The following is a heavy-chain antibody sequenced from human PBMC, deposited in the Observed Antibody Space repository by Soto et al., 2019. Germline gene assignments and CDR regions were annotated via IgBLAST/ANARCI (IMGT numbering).Heavy chain of an antibody. CDR2: IYSGGST. Sequence: EVQLVESGGGLVQPGGSLRLSCVVSGFTVSNNYMSWVRQAPGKGLEWVSVIYSGGSTSYINSVKGRFTISRDNSKNTVYLQMNSLRAEDTAVYYWARPDTVRGVSYWGQGTLVTFSS. D-gene: IGHD3-10*01. CDR3: ARPDTVRGVSY. CDR1: GFTVSNNY. V-gene: IGHV3-66*01. J-gene: IGHJ4*02.